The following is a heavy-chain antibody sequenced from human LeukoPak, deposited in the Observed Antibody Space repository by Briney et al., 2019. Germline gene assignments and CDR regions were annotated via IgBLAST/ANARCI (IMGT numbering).Heavy chain of an antibody. CDR1: RFSFSNYG. V-gene: IGHV3-33*01. CDR3: ASSYHDILTGPTELNY. CDR2: IWYDGTKK. Sequence: GGSLRLSCTASRFSFSNYGMHWVRQAPGKGLEWVALIWYDGTKKYYADSVKGRFTVSRDNSKNTVFLQMNRLRVEDTAVYYCASSYHDILTGPTELNYWGQGTLVTVSS. J-gene: IGHJ4*01. D-gene: IGHD3-9*01.